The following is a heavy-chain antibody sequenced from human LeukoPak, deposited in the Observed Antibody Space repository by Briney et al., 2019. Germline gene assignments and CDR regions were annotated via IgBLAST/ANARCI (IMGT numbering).Heavy chain of an antibody. V-gene: IGHV5-51*01. CDR2: IYPGDSDT. J-gene: IGHJ6*02. CDR3: ARGWYSSYYGLDV. Sequence: GESLKISCKGSGYSFTTYWIGWVRQMPGKGLEWMGIIYPGDSDTRYSPSFQGQVTISADKSISTAYLQWSSLKASDTAMYYCARGWYSSYYGLDVWGQGTTVTVSS. CDR1: GYSFTTYW. D-gene: IGHD6-19*01.